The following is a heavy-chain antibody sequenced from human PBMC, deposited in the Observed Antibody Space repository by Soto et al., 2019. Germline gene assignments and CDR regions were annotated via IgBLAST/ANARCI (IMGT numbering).Heavy chain of an antibody. J-gene: IGHJ4*02. D-gene: IGHD3-16*01. CDR3: VLLWGTSYFDY. Sequence: GGSLRLSCTASGITFNIAWLHWVRQAPGKGLEWVGRIRPEDAGGTADHAAPVRGRFTISRDDSKNTLFLQMNSLETGDTAVYYCVLLWGTSYFDYWGQGTLVTVSS. CDR2: IRPEDAGGTA. V-gene: IGHV3-15*07. CDR1: GITFNIAW.